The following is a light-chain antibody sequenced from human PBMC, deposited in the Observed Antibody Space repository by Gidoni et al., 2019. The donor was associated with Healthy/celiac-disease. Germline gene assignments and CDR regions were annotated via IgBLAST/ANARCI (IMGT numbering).Light chain of an antibody. J-gene: IGKJ3*01. CDR1: QGISSY. CDR3: QQLNSYRFT. CDR2: SAS. Sequence: DIQLTQSTSFLSASVGDRVTITCWASQGISSYLAWYQQKPGKAPKLLLYSASTLQSGVPSRFSGSGSGTEFTLTISSLQPEDFATYYCQQLNSYRFTFGPGTKVDIK. V-gene: IGKV1-9*01.